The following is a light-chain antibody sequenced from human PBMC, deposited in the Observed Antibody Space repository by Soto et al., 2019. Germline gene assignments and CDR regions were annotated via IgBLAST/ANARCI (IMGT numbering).Light chain of an antibody. CDR3: SSYTSSSTLSSA. CDR2: EVS. CDR1: SGDVGGYNY. V-gene: IGLV2-14*01. J-gene: IGLJ1*01. Sequence: QSVLTQPASVSGSPGQSITISCTGTSGDVGGYNYVSWYQQHPGKAPKLMIYEVSNRPSGVSNRFSGSKSGNTASLTISGLQAEDEADYYCSSYTSSSTLSSAFXTGTKLSVL.